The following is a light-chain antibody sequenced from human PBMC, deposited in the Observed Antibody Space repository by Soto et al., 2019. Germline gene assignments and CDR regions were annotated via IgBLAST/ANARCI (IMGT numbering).Light chain of an antibody. CDR3: QQYNNWPLT. Sequence: EIVMTQSPATLSVSPGERATLSCRASQSVSSNLAWYQQQPGQAPRLLLYGASTRATDIPARFSGSGSGTEVTLTIISLQSEDFSVYYCQQYNNWPLTFGGGTKVEIK. CDR1: QSVSSN. J-gene: IGKJ4*01. CDR2: GAS. V-gene: IGKV3-15*01.